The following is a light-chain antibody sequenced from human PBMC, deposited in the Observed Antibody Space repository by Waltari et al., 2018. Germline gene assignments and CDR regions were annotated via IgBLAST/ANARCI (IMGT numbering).Light chain of an antibody. CDR3: QSWDTGINV. CDR1: SGHPRYA. Sequence: QLVLPQPPSASASLAASVKLTCTLTSGHPRYAIACHPQQPEKGPRFLMKLDSDGSHTKGDGIPDRFSGSSSGAERYLILSSLQSEDEADYYCQSWDTGINVFGGGTKLTVL. J-gene: IGLJ2*01. CDR2: LDSDGSH. V-gene: IGLV4-69*01.